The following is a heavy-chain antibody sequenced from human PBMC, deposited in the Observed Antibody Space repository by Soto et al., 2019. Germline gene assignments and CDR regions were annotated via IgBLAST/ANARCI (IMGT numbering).Heavy chain of an antibody. J-gene: IGHJ4*02. CDR3: ARLPSRHLVDY. CDR2: MFYGVST. D-gene: IGHD3-3*02. CDR1: GSSINSSGYY. Sequence: SETLSLTCTVSGSSINSSGYYWGWIRQPPGKGLEWIGSMFYGVSTYYNPSLKSRVTVSVDTSKNQFSLNLRSVTAADAAVYYCARLPSRHLVDYWGQGTLVTVSS. V-gene: IGHV4-39*01.